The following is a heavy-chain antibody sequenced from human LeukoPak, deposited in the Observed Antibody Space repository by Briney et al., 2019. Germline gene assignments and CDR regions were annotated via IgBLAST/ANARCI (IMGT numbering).Heavy chain of an antibody. CDR1: GGSISSSGYY. J-gene: IGHJ4*02. Sequence: SETLSLTCTVSGGSISSSGYYWGWIRQPPGKGLEWIGSTYYSGSTYHNPSLKSRVTISIDTSKNQFSLKLSSVTAADTAVYYCARDFRGGYDFWSGYYTPYYFDYWGQGTLVTVPS. D-gene: IGHD3-3*01. CDR3: ARDFRGGYDFWSGYYTPYYFDY. CDR2: TYYSGST. V-gene: IGHV4-39*07.